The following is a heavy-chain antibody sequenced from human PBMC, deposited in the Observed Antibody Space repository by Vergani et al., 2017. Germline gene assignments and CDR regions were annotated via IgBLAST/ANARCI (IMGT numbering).Heavy chain of an antibody. D-gene: IGHD5-24*01. J-gene: IGHJ6*03. CDR3: ARGQLFNKYLRRDGYKRNYYYYYMDV. CDR2: INHSGST. CDR1: GGSFSGYY. V-gene: IGHV4-34*01. Sequence: QVQLQQWGAGLLKPSETLSLTCAVYGGSFSGYYWSWIRQPPGKGLEWIGEINHSGSTNYHPSLKSRVTISVDTSKNQFSLKLSSVTAADTAVYYCARGQLFNKYLRRDGYKRNYYYYYMDVWGKGTTVTVSS.